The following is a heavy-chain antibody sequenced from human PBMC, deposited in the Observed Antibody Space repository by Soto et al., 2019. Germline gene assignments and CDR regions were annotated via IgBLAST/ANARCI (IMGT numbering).Heavy chain of an antibody. CDR2: ISGSGGST. CDR1: GFTFSSYA. J-gene: IGHJ4*02. Sequence: EVQLLESGGGLVQPGGSLRLSCAASGFTFSSYAMSWVRQAPGKGLEWVSAISGSGGSTYYADSVKGRFTISRDNSKNTLYLQMNSLRAEDTAVYYCAKTPHLEGYYIKPAEYYFDYWGQGTLVTVSS. CDR3: AKTPHLEGYYIKPAEYYFDY. V-gene: IGHV3-23*01. D-gene: IGHD3-22*01.